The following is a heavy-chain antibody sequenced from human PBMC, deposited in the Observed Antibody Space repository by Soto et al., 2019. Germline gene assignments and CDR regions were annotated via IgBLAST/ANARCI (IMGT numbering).Heavy chain of an antibody. CDR3: ARDRRRYCSGGSCYLPAAFDI. CDR2: INHSGST. CDR1: GGSISGYY. Sequence: SETLSLTCAVYGGSISGYYWSRIRQPPGKGLEWIGEINHSGSTNYNPSLKSRVTISVDTSKNQFSLKLSSVTAADTAVYYCARDRRRYCSGGSCYLPAAFDIWGQGTMVTGSS. D-gene: IGHD2-15*01. V-gene: IGHV4-34*01. J-gene: IGHJ3*02.